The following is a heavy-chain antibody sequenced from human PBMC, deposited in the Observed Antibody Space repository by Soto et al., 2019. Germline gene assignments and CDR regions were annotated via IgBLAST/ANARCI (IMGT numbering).Heavy chain of an antibody. Sequence: ASVKVSCKASGYTFTRCAMQWVRQAPGQGLEWMGWINPNSGGTNYAQKFQGWVTMTRDTSISTAYMELSRLRSDDTAFYYCARDARGDEAPMDYWGQGTLVTVSS. CDR1: GYTFTRCA. CDR2: INPNSGGT. D-gene: IGHD3-10*01. CDR3: ARDARGDEAPMDY. J-gene: IGHJ4*02. V-gene: IGHV1-2*04.